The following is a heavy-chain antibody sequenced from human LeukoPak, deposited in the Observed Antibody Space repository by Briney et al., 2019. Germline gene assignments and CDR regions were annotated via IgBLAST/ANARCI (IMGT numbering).Heavy chain of an antibody. Sequence: SETLSLTCTVSDYSISTGHYWGWIRQPPGKGLEWIGSVSRSGSTYYNPSLKNRVTISIDRSKSQFSLKLTSVTAADTAVYYCARDSLHYDYWSGYYSPFDYWGQGTLVTVSS. D-gene: IGHD3-3*01. V-gene: IGHV4-38-2*02. CDR3: ARDSLHYDYWSGYYSPFDY. CDR1: DYSISTGHY. CDR2: VSRSGST. J-gene: IGHJ4*02.